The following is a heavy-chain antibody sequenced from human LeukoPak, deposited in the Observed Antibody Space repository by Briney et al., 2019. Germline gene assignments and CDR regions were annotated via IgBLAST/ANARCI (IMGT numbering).Heavy chain of an antibody. V-gene: IGHV3-30*02. CDR2: IRYDGSNK. J-gene: IGHJ4*02. D-gene: IGHD3-16*01. Sequence: GGSLRLSCAASGFTFSSYGMHWVRQAPGKGLEWVAFIRYDGSNKYYADSVRGRFTISRDNSKNTLFLQMTSLTVEDTAVYYCAKERGRPSQFTYWGQGPLVPFSS. CDR3: AKERGRPSQFTY. CDR1: GFTFSSYG.